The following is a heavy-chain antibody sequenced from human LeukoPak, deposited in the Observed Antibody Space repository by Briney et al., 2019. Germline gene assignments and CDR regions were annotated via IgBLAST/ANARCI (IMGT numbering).Heavy chain of an antibody. Sequence: RTGGSLRLSCVASGFTFNTYGMSWVRQAPGKGLEWVSSISGSGGSIYYADSVKGRFTISRDNAKNTLYLQMNSLRADDTALYYCAKVRNHYDSSGFYFFDYWGQGTQVTVSS. CDR2: ISGSGGSI. V-gene: IGHV3-23*01. CDR3: AKVRNHYDSSGFYFFDY. CDR1: GFTFNTYG. D-gene: IGHD3-22*01. J-gene: IGHJ4*02.